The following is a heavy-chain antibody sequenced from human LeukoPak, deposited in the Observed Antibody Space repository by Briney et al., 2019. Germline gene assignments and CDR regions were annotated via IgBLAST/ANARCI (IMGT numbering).Heavy chain of an antibody. CDR3: AILPGNYYDSSGFDY. CDR1: GYIFTTYF. D-gene: IGHD3-22*01. Sequence: ASVKVSCKASGYIFTTYFMHWLRQAPGQGPEWMGIINPSGGSPSYAQKFQGRVTMTRDTSTSTVYMELSSLRSEDTAVYYCAILPGNYYDSSGFDYWGQGTLVTVSS. J-gene: IGHJ4*02. V-gene: IGHV1-46*01. CDR2: INPSGGSP.